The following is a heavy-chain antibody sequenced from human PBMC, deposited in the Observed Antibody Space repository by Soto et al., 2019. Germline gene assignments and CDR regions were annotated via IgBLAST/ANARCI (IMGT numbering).Heavy chain of an antibody. Sequence: GGSLRLSCAASGFTFSSHNMNWVRQAPGKGLEWVSSISSSGSYIYYADSLKGRFTISRDNSKNTLYLQMNSLRAEDTAVYYCAKNSAPFGYFDYWGQGTLVTVSS. J-gene: IGHJ4*02. CDR1: GFTFSSHN. CDR2: ISSSGSYI. CDR3: AKNSAPFGYFDY. D-gene: IGHD3-16*01. V-gene: IGHV3-21*01.